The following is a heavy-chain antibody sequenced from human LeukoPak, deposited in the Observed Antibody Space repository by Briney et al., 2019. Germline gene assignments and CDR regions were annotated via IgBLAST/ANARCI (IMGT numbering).Heavy chain of an antibody. CDR3: AKVGRYYDSSGYYRLFDD. CDR1: GFLFSTYD. V-gene: IGHV3-23*01. D-gene: IGHD3-22*01. J-gene: IGHJ4*02. Sequence: GGSLRLSCAASGFLFSTYDMSWVRQAPGKGLEWVSSITVSGGTTYYADSVQGRFNVYRDNSKNTLHLQMNSLRDEDTAVYYCAKVGRYYDSSGYYRLFDDWGQGTLVTVSS. CDR2: ITVSGGTT.